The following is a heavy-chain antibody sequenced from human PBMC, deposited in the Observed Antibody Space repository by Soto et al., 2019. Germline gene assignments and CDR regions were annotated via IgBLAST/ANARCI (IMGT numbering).Heavy chain of an antibody. CDR2: MNPNSGDT. CDR1: GYAFINYA. CDR3: ARGVKYGAYSRWFDP. Sequence: GASVKVSCKASGYAFINYAMHWVRQAPGQGLEYLGWMNPNSGDTAYVQKFQGRVTMTWDTSITTAYMELRSLRSEDTAVYFCARGVKYGAYSRWFDPWGQGTLVTVSS. V-gene: IGHV1-8*01. J-gene: IGHJ5*02. D-gene: IGHD4-17*01.